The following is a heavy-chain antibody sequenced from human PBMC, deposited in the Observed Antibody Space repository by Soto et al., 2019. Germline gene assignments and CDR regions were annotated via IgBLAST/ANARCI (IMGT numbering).Heavy chain of an antibody. J-gene: IGHJ4*02. CDR3: ARSGGGSGWL. Sequence: PSETLSLTCTVSGDSVNTGDRYWSWIRQPPGKALEWIAYIYSSGSTKYNPSLKSRVTISRDTFKNQFSLKMTSVTAEDTAVYYCARSGGGSGWLGGQGTLVTVSS. D-gene: IGHD6-19*01. V-gene: IGHV4-61*08. CDR2: IYSSGST. CDR1: GDSVNTGDRY.